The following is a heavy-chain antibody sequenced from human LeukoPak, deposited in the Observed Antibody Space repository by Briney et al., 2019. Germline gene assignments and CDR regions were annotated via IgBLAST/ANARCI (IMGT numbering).Heavy chain of an antibody. CDR3: VNLGPFTTSSCQP. CDR1: GLTFSNYY. Sequence: PGGSLRLSCAASGLTFSNYYMHWVRQAPGKGPVWVSRISSDGSSTSYADSVKGRFTISRDNAKNTLYLQMSSLRAEDTAVYYCVNLGPFTTSSCQPWGQGTLVTVSS. D-gene: IGHD2-2*01. CDR2: ISSDGSST. J-gene: IGHJ4*02. V-gene: IGHV3-74*01.